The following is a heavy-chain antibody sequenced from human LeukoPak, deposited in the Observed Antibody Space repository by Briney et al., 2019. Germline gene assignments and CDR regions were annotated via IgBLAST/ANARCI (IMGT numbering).Heavy chain of an antibody. J-gene: IGHJ6*02. Sequence: SETLSLTCAVYGGSFSDYWGWIRQPPGKGLEWIGEINHSGRSYYNPSLKSRVTISVDTSKNQFSLNLSSVTAADTAVYYCARDVVVVPAAIHYGMDVWGQGTTVTVSS. D-gene: IGHD2-2*01. CDR2: INHSGRS. V-gene: IGHV4-34*01. CDR3: ARDVVVVPAAIHYGMDV. CDR1: GGSFSDY.